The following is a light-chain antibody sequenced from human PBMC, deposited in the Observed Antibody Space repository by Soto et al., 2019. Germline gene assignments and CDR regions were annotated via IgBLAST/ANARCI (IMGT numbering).Light chain of an antibody. CDR2: GAS. CDR3: QQYNNWSPLT. J-gene: IGKJ4*01. Sequence: EIVMTQSPATLSVSPGERATLSCRASQSVSSNLAWYQQKPGQAPRLLIYGASTRATGIPARFSGSGSGTEFTLTISSLQSEDFVAYYCQQYNNWSPLTFGGGTKVEIK. V-gene: IGKV3-15*01. CDR1: QSVSSN.